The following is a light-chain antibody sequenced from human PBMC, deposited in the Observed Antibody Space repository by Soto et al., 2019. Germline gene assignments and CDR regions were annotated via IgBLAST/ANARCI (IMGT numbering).Light chain of an antibody. Sequence: IQMTQSPSSLSASVGHRVTITCKATQDIRKYLNWYQQKPGKAPKLLIYDASSLETGVPSRFSGSGSGTDFTLTISSLQPEDFATYYCQQYDNLPLIFGQGTRLEIK. CDR3: QQYDNLPLI. CDR2: DAS. CDR1: QDIRKY. J-gene: IGKJ5*01. V-gene: IGKV1-33*01.